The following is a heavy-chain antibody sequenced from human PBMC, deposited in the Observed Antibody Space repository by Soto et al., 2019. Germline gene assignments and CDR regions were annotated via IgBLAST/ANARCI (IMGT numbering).Heavy chain of an antibody. Sequence: QVQLVQSGAEVKKPGASVKVSCKASGYTFTSYAMHWVRQAPGQRLEWMGWINAGNGNTKYSQKFQGRVTITRDTSASTAYMELSSLRSEDTAVYYCMGTRMGGSGAIARFDYWGQGTLVTVSS. J-gene: IGHJ4*02. D-gene: IGHD3-10*01. CDR1: GYTFTSYA. CDR3: MGTRMGGSGAIARFDY. CDR2: INAGNGNT. V-gene: IGHV1-3*01.